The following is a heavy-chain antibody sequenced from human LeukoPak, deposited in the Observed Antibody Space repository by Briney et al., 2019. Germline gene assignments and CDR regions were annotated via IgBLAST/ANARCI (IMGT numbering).Heavy chain of an antibody. CDR1: GFTVSSNY. Sequence: GGSLRLSCAASGFTVSSNYMSWVRQAPGKGLEWVSVIYSGGSTYYADSVKGRFTISRDNSKNTLYLQMNSLRAEDTAVYYCAREEMVDGDSYYYYGMDVWGQGTTVTVSS. CDR2: IYSGGST. J-gene: IGHJ6*02. V-gene: IGHV3-66*01. CDR3: AREEMVDGDSYYYYGMDV. D-gene: IGHD4-17*01.